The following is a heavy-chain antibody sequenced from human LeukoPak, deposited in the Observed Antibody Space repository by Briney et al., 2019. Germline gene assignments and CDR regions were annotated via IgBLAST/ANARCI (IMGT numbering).Heavy chain of an antibody. V-gene: IGHV3-48*03. D-gene: IGHD3-10*01. J-gene: IGHJ3*02. CDR3: ARDRSIIMDRGTPDAFDI. CDR2: VSVSGDEI. CDR1: GFSFSSFE. Sequence: AGGSLRLSCVGSGFSFSSFEYNWVRQAPGKGLEWVSYVSVSGDEIHHADSVKGRFTISRDNAKNSVFLQMNSLRAEDTAIYYCARDRSIIMDRGTPDAFDIWGQGTMVT.